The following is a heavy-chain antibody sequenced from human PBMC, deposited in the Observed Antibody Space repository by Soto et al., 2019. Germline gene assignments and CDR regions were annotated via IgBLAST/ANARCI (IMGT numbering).Heavy chain of an antibody. V-gene: IGHV1-46*03. Sequence: GASVKVSCKASGYTFTSYYMHWVRQAPGQGLEWMGIINPSGGSTSYAQKFQGRVTMTRDTSTSTVYMELSSLRSEDTAVYYCARSYDYCSGGSCLFDYWGQGTLVTVSS. J-gene: IGHJ4*02. D-gene: IGHD2-15*01. CDR2: INPSGGST. CDR1: GYTFTSYY. CDR3: ARSYDYCSGGSCLFDY.